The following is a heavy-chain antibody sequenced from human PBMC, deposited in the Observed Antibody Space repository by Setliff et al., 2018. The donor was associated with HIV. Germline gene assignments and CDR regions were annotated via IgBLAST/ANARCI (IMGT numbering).Heavy chain of an antibody. J-gene: IGHJ6*03. CDR3: ARQEGYCSSTSCYAGSCMGYYYMDF. V-gene: IGHV4-39*01. CDR1: GGSISSSSYY. CDR2: IYYSGST. D-gene: IGHD2-2*01. Sequence: PSETLSLTCTVSGGSISSSSYYWGWIRQPPGKGLEWIGSIYYSGSTYYNPSLKSRVTTSVDTSKNQFSLKLSSVTAADTAVYYCARQEGYCSSTSCYAGSCMGYYYMDFWGKGTTVTVSS.